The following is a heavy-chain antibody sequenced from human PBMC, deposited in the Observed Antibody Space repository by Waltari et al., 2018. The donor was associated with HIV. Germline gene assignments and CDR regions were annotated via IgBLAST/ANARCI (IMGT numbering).Heavy chain of an antibody. CDR3: ARGGIEITMIVVVAGAFDI. V-gene: IGHV3-30*01. CDR2: ISYDGSNK. Sequence: GLEWVAVISYDGSNKYYADSVKGRFTISRDNSKNTLYLQMNSLRAEDTAVYYCARGGIEITMIVVVAGAFDIWGQGTMVTVSS. J-gene: IGHJ3*02. D-gene: IGHD3-22*01.